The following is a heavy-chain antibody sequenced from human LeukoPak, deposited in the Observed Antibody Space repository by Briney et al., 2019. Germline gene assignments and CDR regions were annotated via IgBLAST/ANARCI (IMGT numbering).Heavy chain of an antibody. V-gene: IGHV3-73*01. J-gene: IGHJ5*02. CDR3: TRRDYGDRGGVWFDP. CDR1: GFPFSGSA. Sequence: GGSLKLPCAASGFPFSGSAIHWVRQASGKGLEGVGRIGSRVNIDPTGYGASVKRRFPISRDYSKNTAYLQMNRLKTEDTAVDYCTRRDYGDRGGVWFDPWGQGTLVAVSS. CDR2: IGSRVNIDPT. D-gene: IGHD4-17*01.